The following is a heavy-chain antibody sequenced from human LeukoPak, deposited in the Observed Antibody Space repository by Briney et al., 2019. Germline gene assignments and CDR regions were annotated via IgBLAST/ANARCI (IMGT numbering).Heavy chain of an antibody. V-gene: IGHV5-51*01. CDR2: IYPGDSDT. Sequence: GESPKISCKGSGYSFTSYWIGWVRQMPGKGLEWMGIIYPGDSDTRYSPSFQGQVTISADKSISTAYLQWSSLKASDTAMYYCARIGDRSYGPSDAFDIWGQGTMVTVSS. CDR1: GYSFTSYW. D-gene: IGHD5-18*01. J-gene: IGHJ3*02. CDR3: ARIGDRSYGPSDAFDI.